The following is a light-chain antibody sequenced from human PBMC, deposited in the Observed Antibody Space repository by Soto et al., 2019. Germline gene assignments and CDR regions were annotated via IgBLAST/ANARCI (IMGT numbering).Light chain of an antibody. J-gene: IGLJ3*02. CDR2: TNK. CDR3: ATWDDSLNARGV. Sequence: QSVLTQTPSASGTPGQTVTISCSGSSSYIGNNAVSWYQQFPGTAPKLLIYTNKQRPSGVPDRFSGGKSGTSASLAISGLQSEDEAYYYGATWDDSLNARGVFGGGTKVTVL. CDR1: SSYIGNNA. V-gene: IGLV1-44*01.